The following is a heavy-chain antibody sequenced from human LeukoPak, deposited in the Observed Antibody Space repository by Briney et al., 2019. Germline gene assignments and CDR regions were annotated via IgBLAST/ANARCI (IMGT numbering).Heavy chain of an antibody. CDR2: ISSSGSTI. D-gene: IGHD3-22*01. Sequence: PGGFLRLSCAASGFTFSSYSMNWVRQAPGKGLEWVSYISSSGSTIYYADSVKGRFTISRDNAKNSLYLQMNSLRAEDTAVYYCARDMGYYYDSSGIDDYWGQGTLVTVSS. CDR1: GFTFSSYS. J-gene: IGHJ4*02. V-gene: IGHV3-48*04. CDR3: ARDMGYYYDSSGIDDY.